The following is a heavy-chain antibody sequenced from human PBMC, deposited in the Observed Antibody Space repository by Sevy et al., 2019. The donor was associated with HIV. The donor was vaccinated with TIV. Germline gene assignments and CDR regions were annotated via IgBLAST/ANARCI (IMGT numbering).Heavy chain of an antibody. CDR2: MRFDGSNT. D-gene: IGHD3-16*01. CDR1: GFTFSTYG. V-gene: IGHV3-33*01. Sequence: EGSLRLSCAASGFTFSTYGMHWVRQAPGKELEWVAVMRFDGSNTYYADSVKGRFTISRDIAKNTLHLQMNSLRAEDTSVYYCARDLEFYDYGDYGPAFMPDYWGQGTLVTVSS. J-gene: IGHJ4*02. CDR3: ARDLEFYDYGDYGPAFMPDY.